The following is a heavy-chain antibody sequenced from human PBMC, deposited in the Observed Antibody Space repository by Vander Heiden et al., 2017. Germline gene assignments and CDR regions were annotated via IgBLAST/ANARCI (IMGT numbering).Heavy chain of an antibody. Sequence: QVQLVESGGGVVQPGRSLRLSCAASGFTFSSYGMHWVRQAPGKGLEWVAVIWYDGSNKYYADSVKGRFTISRDNSKSTLYLQMNSLRAEDTAVYYCARSKYTRIFGVMGYWGQGTLVTVSS. CDR2: IWYDGSNK. CDR1: GFTFSSYG. V-gene: IGHV3-33*01. CDR3: ARSKYTRIFGVMGY. J-gene: IGHJ4*02. D-gene: IGHD3-3*01.